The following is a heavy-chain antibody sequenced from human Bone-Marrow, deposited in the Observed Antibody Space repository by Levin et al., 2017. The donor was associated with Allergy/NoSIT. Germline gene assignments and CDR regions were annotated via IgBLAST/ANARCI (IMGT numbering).Heavy chain of an antibody. V-gene: IGHV4-59*01. D-gene: IGHD4-23*01. CDR2: IYYNGKS. CDR3: ARAIPSGGNSYYYYYMDV. J-gene: IGHJ6*03. Sequence: SQTLSLTCTVSGGSISSYYWTWIRQAPEKRLEWIGYIYYNGKSNYNPSLTTRVSTSVDTSKNLFSLSLSSVTAADSAIYYCARAIPSGGNSYYYYYMDVWGKGITVTVSS. CDR1: GGSISSYY.